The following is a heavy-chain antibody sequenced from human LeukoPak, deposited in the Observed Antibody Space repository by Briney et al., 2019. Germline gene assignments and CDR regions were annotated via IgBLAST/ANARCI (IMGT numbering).Heavy chain of an antibody. J-gene: IGHJ4*02. D-gene: IGHD5-18*01. Sequence: GRSLRLSCAASGFTFSSYAMHWVRQAPGKGLEWVAVISYDGSNKYYADSVKGRFTISRDNSKNTLYLQMNSLRAEDTAVYYCAREGRRYSLDYWGQGTLVTVSS. V-gene: IGHV3-30-3*01. CDR3: AREGRRYSLDY. CDR1: GFTFSSYA. CDR2: ISYDGSNK.